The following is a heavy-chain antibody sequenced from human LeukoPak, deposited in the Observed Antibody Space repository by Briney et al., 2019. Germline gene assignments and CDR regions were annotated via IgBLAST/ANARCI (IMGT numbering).Heavy chain of an antibody. CDR1: GFTFSSYS. CDR3: ASGYDFWSGYYSEYYFDY. V-gene: IGHV3-21*01. J-gene: IGHJ4*02. D-gene: IGHD3-3*01. CDR2: ISSSSYI. Sequence: GGSLRLSCAASGFTFSSYSMNWVRQAPGKGLEWVSSISSSSYIYYAASVKGRFTISRDNAKNSLYLQMDSLRAEDTAVYYCASGYDFWSGYYSEYYFDYWGQGTLVTVSS.